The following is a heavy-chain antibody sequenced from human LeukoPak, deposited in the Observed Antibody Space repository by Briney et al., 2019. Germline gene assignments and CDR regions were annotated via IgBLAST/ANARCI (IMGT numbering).Heavy chain of an antibody. D-gene: IGHD6-13*01. Sequence: SEXLSLTCAVYGGSFSGYYWSWIRQPPGKGLEWIGEINHSGSTNYTPSLKSRVTISVDTSKNQFSLKLSSVTSADTAVFYCARGGIAPVAFDIWGQGTMVTVSS. CDR2: INHSGST. CDR3: ARGGIAPVAFDI. J-gene: IGHJ3*02. V-gene: IGHV4-34*01. CDR1: GGSFSGYY.